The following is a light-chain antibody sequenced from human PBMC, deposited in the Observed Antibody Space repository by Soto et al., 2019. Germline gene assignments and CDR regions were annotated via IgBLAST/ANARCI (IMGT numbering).Light chain of an antibody. V-gene: IGLV2-14*03. Sequence: QSALTQPASVSGSPGQSITISCTGTSSDVGGYNFVSWYQQHPGNAPKLIIYDVTSRPSGVSNRFSGSKSGNAASLTISGLQAEDDALYYCNSYTSSGAVVFGGGTKLTVL. J-gene: IGLJ3*02. CDR3: NSYTSSGAVV. CDR2: DVT. CDR1: SSDVGGYNF.